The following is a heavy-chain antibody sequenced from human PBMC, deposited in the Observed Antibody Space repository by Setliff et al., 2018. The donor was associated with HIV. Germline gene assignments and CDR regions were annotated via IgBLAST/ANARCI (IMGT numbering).Heavy chain of an antibody. Sequence: SETLSLTCAVYGGSYSGYYWSWIHQPPGKGLEWIGEINHGGRANYNPSLKGRVAISEDTSKNQFSLNLISVTVADTAVYYCARVREGWLPYDAFEIWGLGTMVTVSS. J-gene: IGHJ3*02. CDR1: GGSYSGYY. V-gene: IGHV4-34*01. CDR3: ARVREGWLPYDAFEI. CDR2: INHGGRA. D-gene: IGHD6-19*01.